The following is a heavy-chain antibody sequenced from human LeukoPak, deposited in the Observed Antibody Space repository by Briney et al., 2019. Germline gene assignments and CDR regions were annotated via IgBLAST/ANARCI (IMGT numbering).Heavy chain of an antibody. D-gene: IGHD6-6*01. Sequence: GASVKVSCKASGNTFTSYGISWVRQAPGQGLKWMGWISAYNGNTNYAQKLQGRVTMTTDTSTSTAYMELRSLRSDDTAVYYCARTDSSSSGGYYGMDVWGQGTTVTVSS. CDR2: ISAYNGNT. CDR1: GNTFTSYG. V-gene: IGHV1-18*01. J-gene: IGHJ6*02. CDR3: ARTDSSSSGGYYGMDV.